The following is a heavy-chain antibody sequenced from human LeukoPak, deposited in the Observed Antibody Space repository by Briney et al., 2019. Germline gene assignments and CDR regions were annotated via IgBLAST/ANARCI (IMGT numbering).Heavy chain of an antibody. D-gene: IGHD3/OR15-3a*01. CDR3: ARNPGYGLPGLAY. CDR2: INHSGST. Sequence: SETLSLTCAVYGGSFSGYYWSWIRHPPGRGLEWIGEINHSGSTNYNPSLKSRVTISVDTSKNQFSLKLSSVTAADTAVYYCARNPGYGLPGLAYWGQGTLVTVSS. CDR1: GGSFSGYY. V-gene: IGHV4-34*01. J-gene: IGHJ4*02.